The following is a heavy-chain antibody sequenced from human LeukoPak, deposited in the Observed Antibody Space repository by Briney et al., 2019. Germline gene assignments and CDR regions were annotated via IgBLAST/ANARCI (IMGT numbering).Heavy chain of an antibody. V-gene: IGHV4-59*01. CDR2: ISYSGST. J-gene: IGHJ6*02. CDR1: GGSISSYS. Sequence: PSETLTLTCTVPGGSISSYSWSWIRQPPGKGLEWIGYISYSGSTNYNPSPKSRVTISVDTSKNQFSLKLSSVTAADTAVYYCAYGMDVWGQGTTVTVSS. CDR3: AYGMDV.